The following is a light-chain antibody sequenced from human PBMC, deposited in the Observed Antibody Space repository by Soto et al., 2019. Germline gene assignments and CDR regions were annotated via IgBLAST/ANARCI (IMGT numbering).Light chain of an antibody. V-gene: IGLV2-14*03. Sequence: QSALTQPASVSGSPGQSITISRTGTSSDVGGYNYVSWYQHHPGKAPKLMIFDVSNRPSGVSNCFSGSKSGNTASLTISGLQPEDEADYYCSSYTTSNTRQIVFGTGTKVTVL. CDR1: SSDVGGYNY. CDR2: DVS. CDR3: SSYTTSNTRQIV. J-gene: IGLJ1*01.